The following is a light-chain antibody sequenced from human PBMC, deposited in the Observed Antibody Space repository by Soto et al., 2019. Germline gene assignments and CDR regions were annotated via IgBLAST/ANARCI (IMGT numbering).Light chain of an antibody. CDR3: QQYHNWVT. V-gene: IGKV3-11*01. CDR1: QSVSSY. Sequence: EIVLTQSPATLSLSPGERATLSCRASQSVSSYLAWYQQKPGQAPRLLIYDASNRATGIPARFSGSGSGTDFTLTISSLEPEDFAVYYCQQYHNWVTFGGGTKVDIK. J-gene: IGKJ4*01. CDR2: DAS.